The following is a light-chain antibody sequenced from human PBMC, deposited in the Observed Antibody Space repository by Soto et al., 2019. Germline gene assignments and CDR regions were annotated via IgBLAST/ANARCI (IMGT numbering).Light chain of an antibody. Sequence: QSALTQPASLSVSPGQSITISCAGTGSDVGAYNLVSWYQQHPGKAPKLMICDVSQRPSGVPDRFSGSKSGNTASLTISGLQAEDEADYFCCSYAGGYTHYVFGTGTKVTVL. V-gene: IGLV2-11*01. CDR2: DVS. CDR3: CSYAGGYTHYV. J-gene: IGLJ1*01. CDR1: GSDVGAYNL.